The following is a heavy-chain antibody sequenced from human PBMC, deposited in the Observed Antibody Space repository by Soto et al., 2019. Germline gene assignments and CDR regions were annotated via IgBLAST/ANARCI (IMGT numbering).Heavy chain of an antibody. J-gene: IGHJ4*02. Sequence: SETLSLTCAVSGYSISLGYYWGWIRQPPGKGLEWIGSIYHSGNTYYNPSLKSRVSISLDTSKNHFSLELTSVTAADTAVYYCATLKLAGRGGFDYWGRGKIGTVS. CDR3: ATLKLAGRGGFDY. V-gene: IGHV4-38-2*01. CDR1: GYSISLGYY. CDR2: IYHSGNT. D-gene: IGHD2-15*01.